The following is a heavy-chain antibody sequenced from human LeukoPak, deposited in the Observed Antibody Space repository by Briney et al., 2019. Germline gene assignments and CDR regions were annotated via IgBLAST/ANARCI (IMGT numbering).Heavy chain of an antibody. V-gene: IGHV1-2*02. J-gene: IGHJ4*02. Sequence: ASVRVSCKASGYTFTGYYMHWVRQAPGQGLEWMGWINPNSGGTNYAQKFQGRVTMTRDTSISTAYMELSRLRSDDTAVYYCVRGADTAMVPDDYWGQGTLVTVSS. D-gene: IGHD5-18*01. CDR1: GYTFTGYY. CDR3: VRGADTAMVPDDY. CDR2: INPNSGGT.